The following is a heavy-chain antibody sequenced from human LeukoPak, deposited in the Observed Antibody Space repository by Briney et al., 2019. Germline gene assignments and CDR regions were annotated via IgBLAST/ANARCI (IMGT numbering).Heavy chain of an antibody. D-gene: IGHD3-10*01. V-gene: IGHV1-2*02. CDR2: INPNSGGT. Sequence: GASVKVSCKASGYTFTSYGISWVRQAPGQGLEWMGWINPNSGGTNYAQKFQGRVTMTRDTSISTAYMELSRLRSDDTAVYYCASYRDIRGVIITSDYWGQGTLVTVSS. CDR1: GYTFTSYG. CDR3: ASYRDIRGVIITSDY. J-gene: IGHJ4*02.